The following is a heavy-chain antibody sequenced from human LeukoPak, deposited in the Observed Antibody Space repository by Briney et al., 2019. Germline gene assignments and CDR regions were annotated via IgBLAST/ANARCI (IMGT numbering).Heavy chain of an antibody. CDR3: ARDCSSTSCYKDMGY. D-gene: IGHD2-2*02. J-gene: IGHJ4*02. Sequence: SQTLSLTCTVSGGSISSGSYYWSWIRQPAGKGLEWIGRIYTSGSTNYNPSLKSRVTISVDTSKNQFSLKLSSVTAADTAVYYYARDCSSTSCYKDMGYWGQGTLVTVSS. CDR1: GGSISSGSYY. CDR2: IYTSGST. V-gene: IGHV4-61*02.